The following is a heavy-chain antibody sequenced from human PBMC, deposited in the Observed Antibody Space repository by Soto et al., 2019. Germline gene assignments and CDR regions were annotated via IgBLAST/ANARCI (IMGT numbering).Heavy chain of an antibody. D-gene: IGHD6-19*01. V-gene: IGHV3-23*01. CDR1: VLTFRSYA. CDR2: ISGSGGST. J-gene: IGHJ6*02. CDR3: ASGARRGWYGKNYYGMDV. Sequence: GGSLRLACAASVLTFRSYAMSWVRQAPGKGLEWVSAISGSGGSTYYADSVKGRFTISRDNSKNTLYLQMNSLRAEDTAVYYCASGARRGWYGKNYYGMDVWGQGTTVTVSS.